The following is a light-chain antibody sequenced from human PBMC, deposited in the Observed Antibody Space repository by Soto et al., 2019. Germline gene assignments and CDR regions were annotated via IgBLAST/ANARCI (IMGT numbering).Light chain of an antibody. V-gene: IGLV2-14*01. CDR3: SSYTSTSTYV. CDR2: EVS. CDR1: RSDVGVYNY. Sequence: QSALTQPASVSGSPGQSITISCTGTRSDVGVYNYVSWYQQHPGKAPKLMIYEVSDRPSGVSNRFSGSKSGNTASLTISGLQAEDEADYYCSSYTSTSTYVFGTGTKVTVL. J-gene: IGLJ1*01.